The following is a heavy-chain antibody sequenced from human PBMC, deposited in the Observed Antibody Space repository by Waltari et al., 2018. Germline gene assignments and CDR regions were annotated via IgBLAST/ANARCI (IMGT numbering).Heavy chain of an antibody. V-gene: IGHV3-48*03. CDR3: ARQIADPYYYDSSGLGTGA. CDR1: GFTFSSYE. D-gene: IGHD3-22*01. CDR2: ISSSGSTI. J-gene: IGHJ5*02. Sequence: EVQLVESGGGLVQPGGSLRLSCAASGFTFSSYEMNWVRQAPGQGLEWVSYISSSGSTIYYADSVKGRFTISRDNAKNSLYLQMNSLRAEDTAVYYCARQIADPYYYDSSGLGTGAWGQGTLVTVSS.